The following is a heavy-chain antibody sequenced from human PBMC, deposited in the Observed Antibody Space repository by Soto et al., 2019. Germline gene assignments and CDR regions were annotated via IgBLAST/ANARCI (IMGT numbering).Heavy chain of an antibody. D-gene: IGHD6-13*01. J-gene: IGHJ4*02. V-gene: IGHV1-3*01. CDR1: GYTFTSYA. CDR2: INAGNGNT. Sequence: GASVKVSCKASGYTFTSYAMHWVRQAPGQRLEWMGWINAGNGNTKYSQKFQGRVTITRDTSASTAYMELSSLRSEDTAVYYCARDWGIAAAGTGDYWGQGTLVTVSS. CDR3: ARDWGIAAAGTGDY.